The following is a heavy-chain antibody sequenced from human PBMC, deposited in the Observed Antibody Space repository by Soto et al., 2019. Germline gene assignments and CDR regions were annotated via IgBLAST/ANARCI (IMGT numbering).Heavy chain of an antibody. Sequence: SGATLFNPTHALTLTCTVAVCARRASGVCLVWIRRPPGKALELLALIYWDDDNRYSPSLKSRLTITKDTSKNQVVLTMTNMDHVEKATYYCERSDFWRGYYKEYWGQGTMVTVSS. CDR3: ERSDFWRGYYKEY. CDR2: IYWDDDN. D-gene: IGHD3-3*01. V-gene: IGHV2-5*02. J-gene: IGHJ4*02. CDR1: VCARRASGVC.